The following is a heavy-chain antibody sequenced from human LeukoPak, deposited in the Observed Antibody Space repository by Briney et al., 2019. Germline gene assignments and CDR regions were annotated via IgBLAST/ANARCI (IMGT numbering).Heavy chain of an antibody. CDR1: GFTFSSYA. CDR3: ARDTLGYFDH. Sequence: GRSLRLSCAASGFTFSSYAMHWVRQAPGKGLEWVAVISYDGSNKYYADSVKGRFTISRDNSKNTLYLQMNSLRAEDTAVYYCARDTLGYFDHWGQGTLVTVSS. J-gene: IGHJ4*02. V-gene: IGHV3-30-3*01. CDR2: ISYDGSNK.